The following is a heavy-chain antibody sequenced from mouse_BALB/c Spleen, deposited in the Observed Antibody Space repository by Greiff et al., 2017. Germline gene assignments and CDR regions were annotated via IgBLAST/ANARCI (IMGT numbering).Heavy chain of an antibody. V-gene: IGHV1-87*01. CDR3: AEITYGNYAWLAY. Sequence: QVQLKESGAELVRPGASVKLSCKASGYTFTSYWMQWVKQRPGQGLEWIGAIYPGDGDTRYTQKFKGKATLTADKSSSTAYMQLSSMASEDSAVYYCAEITYGNYAWLAYWGQGTLVTVSA. CDR2: IYPGDGDT. D-gene: IGHD2-1*01. J-gene: IGHJ3*01. CDR1: GYTFTSYW.